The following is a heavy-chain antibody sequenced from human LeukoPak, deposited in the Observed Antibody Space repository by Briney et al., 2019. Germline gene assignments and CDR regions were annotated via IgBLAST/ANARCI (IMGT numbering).Heavy chain of an antibody. J-gene: IGHJ3*02. CDR2: IIPIFGTA. Sequence: SVKVSCKASGGTFSSYAISWVRQAPGQGLEWMGGIIPIFGTANYAQKFQGRVTITADESTGTAYMELSSLRSEDTAVYYCARDSSSYDFWSGYSYTDAFDIWGQGTMVTVSS. CDR1: GGTFSSYA. D-gene: IGHD3-3*01. V-gene: IGHV1-69*13. CDR3: ARDSSSYDFWSGYSYTDAFDI.